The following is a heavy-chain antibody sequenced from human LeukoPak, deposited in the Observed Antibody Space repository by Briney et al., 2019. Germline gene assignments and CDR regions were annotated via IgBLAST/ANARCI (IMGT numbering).Heavy chain of an antibody. CDR1: GFTFGNSW. Sequence: PGGSLRLSCAASGFTFGNSWVLWARQAPGEGLVWVSLINADGSTATYADSVKGRFTISRDNARNTLSLQMNSLTIEDTAVYYCVVVVEPPDSDGFDVWGQGTMITVSS. D-gene: IGHD1-14*01. CDR3: VVVVEPPDSDGFDV. J-gene: IGHJ3*01. V-gene: IGHV3-74*01. CDR2: INADGSTA.